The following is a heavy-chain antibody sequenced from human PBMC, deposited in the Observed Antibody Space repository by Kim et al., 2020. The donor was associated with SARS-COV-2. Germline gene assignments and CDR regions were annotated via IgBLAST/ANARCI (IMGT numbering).Heavy chain of an antibody. D-gene: IGHD3-16*01. V-gene: IGHV3-72*01. CDR3: ARVMSRSTVDSDY. J-gene: IGHJ4*02. Sequence: AASVKGRFTISRDDSKNSLYLQMNSLKTEDTAVYYCARVMSRSTVDSDYWGQGTLVTVSS.